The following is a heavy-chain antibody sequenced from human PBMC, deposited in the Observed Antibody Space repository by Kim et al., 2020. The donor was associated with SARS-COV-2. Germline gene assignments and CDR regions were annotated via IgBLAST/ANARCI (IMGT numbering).Heavy chain of an antibody. CDR2: ISSSSTI. D-gene: IGHD3-16*01. CDR3: ARDGGWGGWVDAFDI. J-gene: IGHJ3*02. CDR1: GFTFSSYS. Sequence: GGSLRLSCAASGFTFSSYSMNWVRQAPGKGLEWVSYISSSSTIYYADSVKGRFTISRDNAKNSLYLQMNSLRDEDTAVYYCARDGGWGGWVDAFDIWGQGTMVTVSS. V-gene: IGHV3-48*02.